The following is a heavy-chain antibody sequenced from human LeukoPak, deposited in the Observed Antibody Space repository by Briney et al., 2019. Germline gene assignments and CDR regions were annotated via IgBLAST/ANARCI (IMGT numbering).Heavy chain of an antibody. Sequence: SETLSLTCTVSGGPISSYQWSWIRQPPGKGLEWIGYIYYTGSTNYHPSLKSRITISLDTSKNRFSLKLSSVTAADTAVYYCARRTTVTPNWFDPWGQGTLVTVSS. V-gene: IGHV4-59*08. CDR3: ARRTTVTPNWFDP. CDR2: IYYTGST. D-gene: IGHD4-17*01. CDR1: GGPISSYQ. J-gene: IGHJ5*02.